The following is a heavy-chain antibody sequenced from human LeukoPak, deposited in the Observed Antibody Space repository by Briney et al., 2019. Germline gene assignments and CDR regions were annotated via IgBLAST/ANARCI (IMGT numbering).Heavy chain of an antibody. CDR2: ISSSSSYI. D-gene: IGHD1-26*01. V-gene: IGHV3-21*01. CDR3: ARETSGSYYGQQYYYYYMGV. J-gene: IGHJ6*03. CDR1: GFTFSSYS. Sequence: GGSLRLSCAASGFTFSSYSMNWVRQAPGKGLEWVPSISSSSSYIYYADSVKGRFTISRDNAKNSLYLQMNSLRAEDTAVYYCARETSGSYYGQQYYYYYMGVWGKGTTVTVSS.